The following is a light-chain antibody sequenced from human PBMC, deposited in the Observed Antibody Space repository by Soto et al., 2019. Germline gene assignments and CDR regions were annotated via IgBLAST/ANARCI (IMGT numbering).Light chain of an antibody. J-gene: IGLJ3*02. CDR1: SGHISNI. Sequence: QPVLTQSSSASASLGSSVRLTCTLSSGHISNIIAWHQQQPGMAPRYLMKIEGSGTYNKGSGVPDRFSGSSSGADRYLTISNLQFEDEADYYCETWDSNARMFGGGTKLTVL. CDR2: IEGSGTY. CDR3: ETWDSNARM. V-gene: IGLV4-60*02.